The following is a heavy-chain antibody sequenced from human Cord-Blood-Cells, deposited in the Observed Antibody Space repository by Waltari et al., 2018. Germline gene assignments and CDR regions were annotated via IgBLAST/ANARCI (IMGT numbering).Heavy chain of an antibody. CDR3: ARPRPRNYDILTGAFDI. V-gene: IGHV5-51*01. Sequence: EVQLVQSGAEVKKPGESLKISCKGSGYSFTSYWNGWDRQMPGKGLEWMGINYPGYSYTRYRPSFRGQVTIAADKSISTAYLQWSSLKASDAAMYYCARPRPRNYDILTGAFDIWGQGTMVTVSS. J-gene: IGHJ3*02. D-gene: IGHD3-9*01. CDR1: GYSFTSYW. CDR2: NYPGYSYT.